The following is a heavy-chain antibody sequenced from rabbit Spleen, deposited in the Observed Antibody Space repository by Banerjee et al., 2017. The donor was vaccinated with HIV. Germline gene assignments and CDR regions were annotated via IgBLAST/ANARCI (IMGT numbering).Heavy chain of an antibody. J-gene: IGHJ3*01. CDR3: TRAIVPWLGLTRLDL. D-gene: IGHD4-1*01. CDR2: IDPIFGTT. CDR1: GFDFSRYY. V-gene: IGHV1S7*01. Sequence: QLKESGGGLVQPGGSLKLSCKASGFDFSRYYMCWVRQAPGKGLEWIGYIDPIFGTTHYASWVNGRFTISSHNAQSTVDLKMTGLTAADTATYFCTRAIVPWLGLTRLDLWGPGTLVTVS.